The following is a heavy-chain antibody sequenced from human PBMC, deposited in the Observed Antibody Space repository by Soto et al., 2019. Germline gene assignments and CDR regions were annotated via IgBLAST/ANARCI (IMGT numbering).Heavy chain of an antibody. CDR1: GFTVSSNY. J-gene: IGHJ4*02. D-gene: IGHD1-26*01. CDR3: ARESIVGATNTFDY. Sequence: PGGSLRLSCAASGFTVSSNYMSWVRQAPGKGLEWVSIIYSGGSTYYADSVKGRFTISRGNSKNTLYLQMNSLRAEDTAVYYCARESIVGATNTFDYWGQGTLVTV. V-gene: IGHV3-66*01. CDR2: IYSGGST.